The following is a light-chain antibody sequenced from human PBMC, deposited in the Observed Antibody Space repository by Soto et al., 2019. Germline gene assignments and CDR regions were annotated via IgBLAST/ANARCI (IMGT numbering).Light chain of an antibody. CDR1: QSLLNTNGYNY. J-gene: IGKJ4*01. V-gene: IGKV2-28*01. CDR2: LGS. Sequence: DIVMTQTPLSLPVTPGEPASISCRSSQSLLNTNGYNYLDWYLQKPGQSPHLLIYLGSHRASGVPDRFSGSGSGTDFTLKISRVEAEDVGFYFCMQALQTPLTFGGGTKVEIK. CDR3: MQALQTPLT.